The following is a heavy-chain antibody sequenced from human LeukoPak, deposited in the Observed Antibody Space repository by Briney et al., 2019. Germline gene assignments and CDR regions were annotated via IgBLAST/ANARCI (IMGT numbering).Heavy chain of an antibody. D-gene: IGHD3-10*01. Sequence: GGSLRLSCAASGFTFSSYWMSWVRQAPGKGLEWVANIKQDGSEKYYVDSVKGRFTISRDNATNSLYLQMNSLRAEDTAVYYCARHKVRGVTSPLFDYWGQGTLVTVSS. CDR2: IKQDGSEK. CDR3: ARHKVRGVTSPLFDY. V-gene: IGHV3-7*01. J-gene: IGHJ4*02. CDR1: GFTFSSYW.